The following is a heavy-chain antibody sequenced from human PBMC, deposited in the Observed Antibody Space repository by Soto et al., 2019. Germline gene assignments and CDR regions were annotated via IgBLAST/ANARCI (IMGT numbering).Heavy chain of an antibody. Sequence: QLQLQESGPGLVKPSGTLSLTCAVSGGSIRGYYWSWIRQSPGKGLEWIGHLHYSGTSNYSPSFKTRVTISMGRSSNQFSLKMTSVSAADTGVYYCARQGHPPGDSFDSWGQGTVVTVSS. CDR1: GGSIRGYY. CDR3: ARQGHPPGDSFDS. CDR2: LHYSGTS. V-gene: IGHV4-59*01. J-gene: IGHJ3*02.